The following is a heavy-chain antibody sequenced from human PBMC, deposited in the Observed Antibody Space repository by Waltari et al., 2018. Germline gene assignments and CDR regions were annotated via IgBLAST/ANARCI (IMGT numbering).Heavy chain of an antibody. D-gene: IGHD2-2*01. CDR1: GDTFTRHY. CDR3: ARAASTYCSTTSCPGDY. J-gene: IGHJ4*02. Sequence: QVQLVQSGAEVKEPGASVKVSCKASGDTFTRHYMHWGRQAPGQGLEWMGIINPSDDTKAYTQKFQGRVTMTRDTSTNTFYMELSSLRSEDTAVYYCARAASTYCSTTSCPGDYWGQGTMVTVSS. V-gene: IGHV1-46*01. CDR2: INPSDDTK.